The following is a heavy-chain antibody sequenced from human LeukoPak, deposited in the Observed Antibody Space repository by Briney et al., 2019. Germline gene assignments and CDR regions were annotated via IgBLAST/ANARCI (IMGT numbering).Heavy chain of an antibody. CDR2: TSSSDAGT. CDR3: AKAPVTSCRGAYCYPFDS. J-gene: IGHJ4*02. D-gene: IGHD2-21*01. CDR1: GFTLSTYA. V-gene: IGHV3-23*01. Sequence: GGSVRLSCAASGFTLSTYAMSWVRQTPGKGLEWVAATSSSDAGTYHADSVRGRFTISRDNSKNTLYLQMNSLRAEDAAVYFCAKAPVTSCRGAYCYPFDSWGQGTLVTVSS.